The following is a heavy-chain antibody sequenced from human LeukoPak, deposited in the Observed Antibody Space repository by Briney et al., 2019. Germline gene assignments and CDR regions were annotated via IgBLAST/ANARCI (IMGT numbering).Heavy chain of an antibody. CDR3: ARGGEGVVAANFDY. CDR1: GGSISSYY. V-gene: IGHV4-59*01. D-gene: IGHD2-15*01. Sequence: PSETLSLTCTVSGGSISSYYWSWIRQPPGKGLEWIGYIYYSGSTNYNPSLKSRVTISVDTSKNQFSLKLSSVTAADTAVYYCARGGEGVVAANFDYWGQGTLVTVSS. J-gene: IGHJ4*02. CDR2: IYYSGST.